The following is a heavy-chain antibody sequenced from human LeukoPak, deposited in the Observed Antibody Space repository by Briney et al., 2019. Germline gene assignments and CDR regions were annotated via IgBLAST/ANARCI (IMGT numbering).Heavy chain of an antibody. J-gene: IGHJ6*02. D-gene: IGHD3-10*02. CDR3: ARYLHYYVAMDV. CDR2: IGSGNKP. Sequence: GGSLRLSCEASGFTFSAYAMTWVRQAPGRGLEWVSSIGSGNKPHYSESVKGRFDISRDNSQSMLFLQQNTLRAEDTALYYCARYLHYYVAMDVWGQGTTVTVSS. CDR1: GFTFSAYA. V-gene: IGHV3-23*05.